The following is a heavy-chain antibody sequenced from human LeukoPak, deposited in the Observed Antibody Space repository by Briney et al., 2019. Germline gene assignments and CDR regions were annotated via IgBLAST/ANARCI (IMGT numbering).Heavy chain of an antibody. CDR2: IKQDGSEK. CDR1: GFTFSSYW. Sequence: PGGSLRLSCAASGFTFSSYWMSWVRQAPGKGLEWVANIKQDGSEKYYVDSVKGRFTISRDNAKNSLYLQMNSLRAEDTAVYYCAGDTVGEYYYGMDVWGQGTTVTVSS. CDR3: AGDTVGEYYYGMDV. D-gene: IGHD4-17*01. J-gene: IGHJ6*02. V-gene: IGHV3-7*01.